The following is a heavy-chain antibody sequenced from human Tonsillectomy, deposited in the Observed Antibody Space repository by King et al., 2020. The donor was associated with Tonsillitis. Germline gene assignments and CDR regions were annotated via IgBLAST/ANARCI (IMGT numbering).Heavy chain of an antibody. CDR2: IRSKAYGGTT. Sequence: VQLVESGGGLVQPGRSLRLSCTASGFIFGEYAMSWFRQAPGKGLEGVGFIRSKAYGGTTEYAASVEGRLTISRDESKSIAYLQMNSLQIEDTAVYYCTRDGTMVTTRVDYWGQGTLVTVSS. J-gene: IGHJ4*02. V-gene: IGHV3-49*03. CDR3: TRDGTMVTTRVDY. D-gene: IGHD4-17*01. CDR1: GFIFGEYA.